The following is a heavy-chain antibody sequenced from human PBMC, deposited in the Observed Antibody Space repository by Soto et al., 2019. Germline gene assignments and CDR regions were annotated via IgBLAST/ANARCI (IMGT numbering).Heavy chain of an antibody. CDR2: ISGSGDST. Sequence: EVHLLESGGGLVQPGGSLRLSCAASGFTFSNYAMTWVRQAPGKGLEWVSTISGSGDSTYYADSVKGRFTISRDNSKNTVYLQMNSLRPEDTAVHYCAKGEDVKPLFKWFDPWGQGTLVTVSS. V-gene: IGHV3-23*01. D-gene: IGHD1-26*01. CDR3: AKGEDVKPLFKWFDP. J-gene: IGHJ5*02. CDR1: GFTFSNYA.